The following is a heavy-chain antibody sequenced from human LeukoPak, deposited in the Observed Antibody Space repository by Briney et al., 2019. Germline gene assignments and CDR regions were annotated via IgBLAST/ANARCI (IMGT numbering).Heavy chain of an antibody. D-gene: IGHD2-8*01. CDR1: GFTFRNAW. J-gene: IGHJ4*02. V-gene: IGHV3-15*01. CDR2: FKSKTDGGTT. Sequence: GGSLRLSCAASGFTFRNAWMSWVRRAPGKGLEWVGRFKSKTDGGTTDYAAPVKGRFTISRDDSKNTLYLQMNSLKTEDTAVYYCTTDRVVLMVYATDYWGQGTLVTVSS. CDR3: TTDRVVLMVYATDY.